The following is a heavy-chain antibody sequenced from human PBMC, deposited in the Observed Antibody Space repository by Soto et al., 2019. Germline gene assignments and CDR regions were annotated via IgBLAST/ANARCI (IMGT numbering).Heavy chain of an antibody. CDR3: AKGTGYSSGWYYSDYYGMDV. CDR1: GFTFSSYA. V-gene: IGHV3-23*01. Sequence: GGSLRLSCAASGFTFSSYAMSWVRQAPGKGLEWVSAISGSGGSTYYADSVKGRFTISRDNSKNTLYLQMNSLRAGDTAVYYCAKGTGYSSGWYYSDYYGMDVWGQGTTVTVSS. CDR2: ISGSGGST. J-gene: IGHJ6*02. D-gene: IGHD6-19*01.